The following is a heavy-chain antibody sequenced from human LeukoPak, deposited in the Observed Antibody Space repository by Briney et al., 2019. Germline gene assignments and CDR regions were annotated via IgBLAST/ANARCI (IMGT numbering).Heavy chain of an antibody. J-gene: IGHJ3*02. V-gene: IGHV4-34*01. CDR3: ARLNSI. Sequence: SETLSLTCAVYGGSFSGYYWSWIRQPPGKELEWIGEINHSGSTNYNPSLKSRVTISVDTSKNQFSLKLSSVTAADTAVYYCARLNSIWGQGTMVTVSS. CDR1: GGSFSGYY. D-gene: IGHD4-23*01. CDR2: INHSGST.